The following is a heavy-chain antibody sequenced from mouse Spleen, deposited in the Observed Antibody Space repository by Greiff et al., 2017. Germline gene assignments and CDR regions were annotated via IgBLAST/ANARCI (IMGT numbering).Heavy chain of an antibody. CDR3: ARNGGSSLDY. CDR1: GYTFTTYW. V-gene: IGHV1-62-3*01. Sequence: QVQLQQPGAELVKPGASVKLSCKASGYTFTTYWIHWVNQRPGRGLEWIGRIDPGSGNTKYNEKFKGKATLTVDTSSSTAYMQLSSLTSEDSAVYFCARNGGSSLDYWGQGTTLTVSS. D-gene: IGHD1-1*01. J-gene: IGHJ2*01. CDR2: IDPGSGNT.